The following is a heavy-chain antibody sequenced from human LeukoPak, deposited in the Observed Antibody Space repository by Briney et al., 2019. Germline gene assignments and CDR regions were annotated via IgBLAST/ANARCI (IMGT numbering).Heavy chain of an antibody. V-gene: IGHV4-59*01. CDR2: IYYTGST. D-gene: IGHD5-12*01. CDR3: ARVDSSGYDTRGWFDP. CDR1: GGSISSYY. J-gene: IGHJ5*02. Sequence: PSETLSLTCTVSGGSISSYYWSWIRRPPGNGLEWIGYIYYTGSTNYNPSLKSRVTISVDTSKNQFSLKLSSVTAADTAVYHCARVDSSGYDTRGWFDPWGQGTLVTVSS.